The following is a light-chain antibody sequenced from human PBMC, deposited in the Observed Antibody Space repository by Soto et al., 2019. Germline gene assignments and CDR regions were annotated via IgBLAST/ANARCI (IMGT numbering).Light chain of an antibody. CDR1: QSIGRW. Sequence: DIQMTPSASTLSASVVDTGTVTCLASQSIGRWLAGDQQKPGTAPKLLCVDASNLEKGGPALFSGSGSVTEFTLTISSLQPDDFATYSCPHYTRDSEAFGPGTKVDIK. V-gene: IGKV1-5*01. CDR3: PHYTRDSEA. CDR2: DAS. J-gene: IGKJ1*01.